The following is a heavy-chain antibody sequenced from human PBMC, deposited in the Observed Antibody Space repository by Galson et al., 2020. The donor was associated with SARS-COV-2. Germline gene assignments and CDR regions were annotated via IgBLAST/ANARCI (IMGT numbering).Heavy chain of an antibody. D-gene: IGHD3-3*01. CDR3: ARDELAPDFWSGYWFDP. CDR1: GGTFSSYA. CDR2: IIPILGIA. J-gene: IGHJ5*02. Sequence: SVKVSCKASGGTFSSYAISWVRQAPGQGLEWMGGIIPILGIANYAQTFQGRVTITADKSTSTAYMELSSLRSEDTAVYYCARDELAPDFWSGYWFDPWGQGTLVTVSS. V-gene: IGHV1-69*10.